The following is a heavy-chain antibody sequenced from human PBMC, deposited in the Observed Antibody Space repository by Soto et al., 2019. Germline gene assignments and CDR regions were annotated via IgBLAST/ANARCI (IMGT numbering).Heavy chain of an antibody. CDR1: GYSFTSYW. CDR3: ARQRCSSTSCYSVYYGMDV. D-gene: IGHD2-2*01. Sequence: GESLKISCKGSGYSFTSYWIGWVRQMPGKGLEWMGIIYPGDSDTRYSPSFQGQVTISADKSISTAYLQWSSLKASDTAMYYCARQRCSSTSCYSVYYGMDVWGQGTTVTVSS. CDR2: IYPGDSDT. J-gene: IGHJ6*02. V-gene: IGHV5-51*01.